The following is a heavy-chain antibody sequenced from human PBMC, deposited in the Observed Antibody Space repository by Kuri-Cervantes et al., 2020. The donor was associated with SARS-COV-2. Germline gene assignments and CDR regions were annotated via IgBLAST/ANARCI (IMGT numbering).Heavy chain of an antibody. Sequence: SVKVSCKASGYTFTSYYMHWVRQAPGQGLEWMGGIIPIFVTANYAHKFQGRVTVTADESTRTVYMELRRLRSEDTAVYYCARDKGLEGSSSSVAYYGMDVWGQGNTVNGYS. J-gene: IGHJ6*01. CDR2: IIPIFVTA. D-gene: IGHD6-6*01. CDR3: ARDKGLEGSSSSVAYYGMDV. V-gene: IGHV1-69*13. CDR1: GYTFTSYY.